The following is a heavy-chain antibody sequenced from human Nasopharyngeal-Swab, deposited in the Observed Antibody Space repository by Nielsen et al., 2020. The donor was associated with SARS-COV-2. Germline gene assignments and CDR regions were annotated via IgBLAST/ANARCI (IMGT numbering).Heavy chain of an antibody. D-gene: IGHD3-3*01. V-gene: IGHV3-21*01. CDR1: GFTFNNYN. Sequence: GESLKISCAASGFTFNNYNFNWVRQAPGKGLEWVSSISSSSSYIYYADSVKVRFTISRDNAKNSLYLQMNSPRAEDTAVYYCARDGLDYDFWSAYFMDVWGQGTTVTVSS. CDR2: ISSSSSYI. CDR3: ARDGLDYDFWSAYFMDV. J-gene: IGHJ6*02.